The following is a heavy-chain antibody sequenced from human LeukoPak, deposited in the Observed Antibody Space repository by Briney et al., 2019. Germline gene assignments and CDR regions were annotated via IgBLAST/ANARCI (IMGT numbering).Heavy chain of an antibody. CDR1: GGTFSSYA. Sequence: SVKVSCKASGGTFSSYAISWVRQAPGQGLEWMGRIIPILGIANYAQKFQGRVTITADKSTSTAYMELSSLRSEDTAVYYCARGIRIVGLSAALRYWGQGTLVTVSS. V-gene: IGHV1-69*04. CDR2: IIPILGIA. D-gene: IGHD1-26*01. CDR3: ARGIRIVGLSAALRY. J-gene: IGHJ4*02.